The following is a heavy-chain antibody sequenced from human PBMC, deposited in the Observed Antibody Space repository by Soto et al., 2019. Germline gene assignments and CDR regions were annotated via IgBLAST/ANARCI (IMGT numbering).Heavy chain of an antibody. CDR2: ISAYNGNT. D-gene: IGHD6-19*01. CDR3: AVGVAVADFVDWVDP. CDR1: GYTFTSYG. J-gene: IGHJ5*02. Sequence: ASVKVSCKASGYTFTSYGISWVRQAPGQGFEWMGWISAYNGNTNYAQKLQGRVTMTTDTSTSTAYMELRSLRSDDTAVYHWAVGVAVADFVDWVDPWGQGTLLTVSS. V-gene: IGHV1-18*01.